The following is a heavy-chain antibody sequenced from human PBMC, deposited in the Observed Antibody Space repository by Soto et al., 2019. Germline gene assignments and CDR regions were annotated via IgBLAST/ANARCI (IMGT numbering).Heavy chain of an antibody. V-gene: IGHV1-46*01. J-gene: IGHJ4*02. CDR1: GYTFTRYY. Sequence: ASVKVSCKGAGYTFTRYYMHWGRQAPGQGLEWMGIINPSGGSTSYAQKFQGRVTMTRDTSTSTVYMELSSLRSEDTAVYYCARYWGSGPFDYWGQGTLVTVSS. CDR3: ARYWGSGPFDY. D-gene: IGHD2-15*01. CDR2: INPSGGST.